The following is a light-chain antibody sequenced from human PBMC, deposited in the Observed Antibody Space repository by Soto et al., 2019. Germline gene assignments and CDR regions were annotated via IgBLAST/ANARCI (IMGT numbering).Light chain of an antibody. CDR3: QQFASSRFT. CDR2: GAS. J-gene: IGKJ3*01. V-gene: IGKV3-20*01. CDR1: QSVSSSY. Sequence: ETVLTQSPGTLSLSPGERATLFCRASQSVSSSYLAWYQQKPGQAPRLLIHGASTRATAIPDRFSGSGSGTDFTLTISRLEPEDFAVYYCQQFASSRFTFGPGTKVEIK.